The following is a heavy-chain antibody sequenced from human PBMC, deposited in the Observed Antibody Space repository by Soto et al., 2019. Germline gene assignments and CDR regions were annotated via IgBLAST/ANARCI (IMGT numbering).Heavy chain of an antibody. CDR1: VSSIGTYC. CDR3: AFSRNALAVTTFDY. J-gene: IGHJ4*02. CDR2: IYDRGTT. V-gene: IGHV4-59*01. D-gene: IGHD4-17*01. Sequence: SETLSLTCTVSVSSIGTYCWSWIRQSPGKGLEWIGYIYDRGTTDYNPSLKSRVTMSVDTSKSQFSLHLNSVTTADTAVYYCAFSRNALAVTTFDYWGQGIQVTVSS.